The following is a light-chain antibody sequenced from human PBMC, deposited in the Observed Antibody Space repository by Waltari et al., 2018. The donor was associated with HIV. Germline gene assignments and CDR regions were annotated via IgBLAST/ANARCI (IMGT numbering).Light chain of an antibody. CDR1: SSPFSGYTP. V-gene: IGLV2-11*01. CDR3: LSYVGAFTWV. J-gene: IGLJ3*02. CDR2: AVD. Sequence: QPALTQPRSVSGSLGQSITISCTGPSSPFSGYTPISWYQQRPGRAPKVVIYAVDERPAGVPDRFSGSKSGYTASLTISGLRPEDEADYYCLSYVGAFTWVFGGGTKVTV.